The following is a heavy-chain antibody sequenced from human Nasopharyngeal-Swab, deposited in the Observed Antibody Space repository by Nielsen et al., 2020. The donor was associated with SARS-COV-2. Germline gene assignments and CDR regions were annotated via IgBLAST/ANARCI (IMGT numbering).Heavy chain of an antibody. D-gene: IGHD1-26*01. V-gene: IGHV7-4-1*01. CDR3: ARPGWEPYTYYYYGMDV. CDR1: GYTFTSYA. J-gene: IGHJ6*02. CDR2: INTNTGNP. Sequence: ASVKVSCKASGYTFTSYAMNWVRQAPGQGLEWMGWINTNTGNPTYAQGFTGRFVFSLDTSVSTAYLQIGSPKAEDTAVYYCARPGWEPYTYYYYGMDVWGQGTTVTVSS.